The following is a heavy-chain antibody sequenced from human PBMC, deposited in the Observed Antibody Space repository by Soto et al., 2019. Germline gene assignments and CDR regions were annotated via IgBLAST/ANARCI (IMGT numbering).Heavy chain of an antibody. CDR2: NCGYNGNT. CDR1: GYTFHSYG. Sequence: QVQLVQSGAEVKKPGASVKVSCKASGYTFHSYGISWVRQAPGQGLEWMETNCGYNGNTNYGLKLQGSVTMTTGTSTSTAYMELRSLMYDDTALDYWAREISSGWANWFGSWGHGTLVTVSS. CDR3: AREISSGWANWFGS. J-gene: IGHJ5*01. V-gene: IGHV1-18*04. D-gene: IGHD6-19*01.